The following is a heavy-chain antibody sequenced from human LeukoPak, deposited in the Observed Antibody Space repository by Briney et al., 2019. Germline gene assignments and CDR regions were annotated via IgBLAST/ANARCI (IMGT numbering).Heavy chain of an antibody. J-gene: IGHJ4*02. CDR3: ARNRGVISHFDY. CDR2: IIPIFGTA. Sequence: SVTVSCKASGGTFSSYAISWVRQAPGQGLEWMGGIIPIFGTANYAQKFQGRVTITTDESTSTAYMELSSLRSEDTAVYYCARNRGVISHFDYWGQGTLVTVSS. D-gene: IGHD3-10*01. V-gene: IGHV1-69*05. CDR1: GGTFSSYA.